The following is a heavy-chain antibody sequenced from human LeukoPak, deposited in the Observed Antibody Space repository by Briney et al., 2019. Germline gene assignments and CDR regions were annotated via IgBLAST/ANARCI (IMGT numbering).Heavy chain of an antibody. CDR2: ITYDGSNK. V-gene: IGHV3-30*18. Sequence: GRSLTLSCAVSGYTFSSYGKQWVRQAPGKGVVGGAVITYDGSNKYYADSVKGRFTISRDNSKNKLYLQMNSLTAEDTAVYYCAKVRGPFEYSSSFVDYWGQGTLVTVSS. CDR3: AKVRGPFEYSSSFVDY. CDR1: GYTFSSYG. J-gene: IGHJ4*01. D-gene: IGHD6-6*01.